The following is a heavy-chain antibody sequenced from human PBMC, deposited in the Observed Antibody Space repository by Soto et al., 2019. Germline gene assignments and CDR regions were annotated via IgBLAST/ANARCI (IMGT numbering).Heavy chain of an antibody. CDR3: AREYSSFLYYGMDV. J-gene: IGHJ6*02. D-gene: IGHD6-6*01. Sequence: GGSLRLSCAASGFTVSSNYMSWVRQAPGKGLEWVSVIYSGGSTYYADSVKGRFTISRDNSKNTLYLQMNSLRAEDTAVYYCAREYSSFLYYGMDVWGQGTTVTVSS. CDR1: GFTVSSNY. CDR2: IYSGGST. V-gene: IGHV3-53*01.